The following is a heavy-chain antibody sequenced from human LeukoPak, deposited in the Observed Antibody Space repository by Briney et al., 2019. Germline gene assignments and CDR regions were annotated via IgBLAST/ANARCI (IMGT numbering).Heavy chain of an antibody. CDR3: VRDPPYGD. V-gene: IGHV3-7*03. CDR1: AFIFSGHW. Sequence: GGSLRLSCEGSAFIFSGHWMNWVRQTPGKGLEWVANIKQDGSEKYYVDSVKGRFTISRDNAKNSLFLQMNSLRAEDTAVYYCVRDPPYGDWGQGTLVTVSS. CDR2: IKQDGSEK. D-gene: IGHD3-10*01. J-gene: IGHJ4*02.